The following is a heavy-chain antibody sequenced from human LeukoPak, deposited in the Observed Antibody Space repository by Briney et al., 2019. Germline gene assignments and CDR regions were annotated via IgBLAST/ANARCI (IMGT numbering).Heavy chain of an antibody. CDR3: AKGAITIFGVVIATNWFDP. Sequence: PGGSLRLSCAASGFTFSSYAMSWVRQAPGKGLEWVSAISGSGGSTYYADSVKGRFTISRADSNNTLYLQMNSLRAEDTAVYYCAKGAITIFGVVIATNWFDPWGQGTLVTVSS. V-gene: IGHV3-23*01. J-gene: IGHJ5*02. CDR2: ISGSGGST. D-gene: IGHD3-3*01. CDR1: GFTFSSYA.